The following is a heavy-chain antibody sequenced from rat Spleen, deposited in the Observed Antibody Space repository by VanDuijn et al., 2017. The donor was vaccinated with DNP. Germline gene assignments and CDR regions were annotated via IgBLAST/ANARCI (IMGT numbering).Heavy chain of an antibody. CDR1: GFTFNNYW. J-gene: IGHJ1*01. CDR2: ITNTGGST. Sequence: EVQLVESGGGLVQPGRSLKLSCVASGFTFNNYWMTWIRQAPGKGLEWVASITNTGGSTYYPDSVKGRFTISRDNAKNTQYLQMDSLRSEDTATYYCARREYYGLEHWYFDFWGPGTMVTVSS. CDR3: ARREYYGLEHWYFDF. V-gene: IGHV5-31*01. D-gene: IGHD1-6*01.